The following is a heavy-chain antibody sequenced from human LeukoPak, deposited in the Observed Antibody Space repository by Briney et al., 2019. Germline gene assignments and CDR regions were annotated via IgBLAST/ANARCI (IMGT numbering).Heavy chain of an antibody. V-gene: IGHV1-8*01. CDR3: ARVTMVRGYSLGY. D-gene: IGHD3-10*01. J-gene: IGHJ4*02. CDR1: GYTFTSYD. Sequence: ASVKVSCEASGYTFTSYDINWVRQATGQGLEWMGWMNPNSGNTGYAQKFQGRVTMTRNTSISTAYMELSSLRSEDTAVYYCARVTMVRGYSLGYWGQGTLVTVSS. CDR2: MNPNSGNT.